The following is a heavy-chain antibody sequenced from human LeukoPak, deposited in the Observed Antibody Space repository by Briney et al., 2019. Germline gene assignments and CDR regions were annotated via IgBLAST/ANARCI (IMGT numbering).Heavy chain of an antibody. Sequence: SETLSLTCTVSGGSISSYYWSWIRQPPGKGLEWIGYIYYSGSTSYNPSLKSRVTISVDTSKNQFSLKLSSVTAADTAVYYCARGITVPFHYYDSSGSDYWGQGTLVTVSS. CDR3: ARGITVPFHYYDSSGSDY. J-gene: IGHJ4*02. V-gene: IGHV4-59*01. CDR2: IYYSGST. CDR1: GGSISSYY. D-gene: IGHD3-22*01.